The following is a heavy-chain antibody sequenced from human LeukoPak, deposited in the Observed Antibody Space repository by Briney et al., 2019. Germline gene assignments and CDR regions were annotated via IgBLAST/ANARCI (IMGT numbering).Heavy chain of an antibody. J-gene: IGHJ4*02. CDR2: ISGSGGST. CDR1: GFTFSSYA. Sequence: GSLRLSCAASGFTFSSYAMSWVRQAPGKGLEWVSAISGSGGSTYYADSVKGRFTISRDNSKNTLYLQMNSLRAEDTAVYHCAKYCSSTSCQDYWGQGTLVTVSS. V-gene: IGHV3-23*01. D-gene: IGHD2-2*01. CDR3: AKYCSSTSCQDY.